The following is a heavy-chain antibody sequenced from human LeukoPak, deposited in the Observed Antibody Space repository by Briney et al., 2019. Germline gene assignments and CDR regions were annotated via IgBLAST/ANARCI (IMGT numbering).Heavy chain of an antibody. Sequence: ASVKVSCKASGYTFTSYYMHWVRQAPGQGLEWMGIINPSGGSTSYAQKFQGRVTMTRDTSTSTVYMELSSLRSEDTAVYYCARTVHTGGDSWYGVRNGMDVWGQGTTVTVSS. CDR2: INPSGGST. V-gene: IGHV1-46*01. J-gene: IGHJ6*02. CDR1: GYTFTSYY. CDR3: ARTVHTGGDSWYGVRNGMDV. D-gene: IGHD6-13*01.